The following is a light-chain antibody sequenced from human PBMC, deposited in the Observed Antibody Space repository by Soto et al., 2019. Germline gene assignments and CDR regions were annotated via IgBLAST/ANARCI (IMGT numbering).Light chain of an antibody. CDR2: DDN. CDR3: SSFARTDPYV. V-gene: IGLV2-14*03. Sequence: QSALTQPASVSGSPGQSITISCTGTSSDVAFYNHVSWYQQQPGKAPKLLIYDDNHRPSGVSHRFSGSKSGTTASLTISGLQDEDESYYYCSSFARTDPYVFGTGTKLTVL. CDR1: SSDVAFYNH. J-gene: IGLJ1*01.